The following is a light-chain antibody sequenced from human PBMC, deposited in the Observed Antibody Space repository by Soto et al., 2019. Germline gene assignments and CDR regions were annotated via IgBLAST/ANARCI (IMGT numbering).Light chain of an antibody. CDR3: QQYHNLPRT. CDR2: DAS. Sequence: DIQLTQSPSSLSASVGDRVTITCQASQDINNYLVWYQQKPGKAPKFLIFDASILETGVPSRFRGSGSGTDFTFTISSLQPEDIATYYCQQYHNLPRTFGQGTKVDI. V-gene: IGKV1-33*01. CDR1: QDINNY. J-gene: IGKJ1*01.